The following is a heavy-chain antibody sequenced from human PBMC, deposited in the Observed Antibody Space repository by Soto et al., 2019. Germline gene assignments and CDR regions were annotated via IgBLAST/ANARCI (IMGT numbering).Heavy chain of an antibody. J-gene: IGHJ6*02. V-gene: IGHV1-69*13. Sequence: SVKVSCKASGGTFRSYAISWVRQAPVQGLEWMGGIIPIFGTANYAQKFQGRVTITADESTSTAYMELSSLRSEDTAVYYCARDQEGQLWLPGYGMDVWGQGTKVTVYS. CDR3: ARDQEGQLWLPGYGMDV. D-gene: IGHD5-18*01. CDR1: GGTFRSYA. CDR2: IIPIFGTA.